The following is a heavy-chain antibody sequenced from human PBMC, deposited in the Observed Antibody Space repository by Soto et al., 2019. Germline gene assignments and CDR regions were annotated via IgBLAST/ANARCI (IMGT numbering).Heavy chain of an antibody. J-gene: IGHJ4*02. V-gene: IGHV3-33*01. Sequence: QVQLVESGGGVVQPGRSLRLSCAASGFTFSSYGMHWVRQAPGKGLEWVAVIWYDGSNKYYADSVKGRFTISRDNSKNTLYLQMNSMRAEDTAVYYCARGGGLIAARPIGYWGQGTLVTVSS. CDR2: IWYDGSNK. D-gene: IGHD6-6*01. CDR3: ARGGGLIAARPIGY. CDR1: GFTFSSYG.